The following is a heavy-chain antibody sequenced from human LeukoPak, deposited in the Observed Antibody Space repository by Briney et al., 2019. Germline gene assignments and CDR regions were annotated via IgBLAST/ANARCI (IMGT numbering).Heavy chain of an antibody. D-gene: IGHD4-11*01. CDR1: GFTFSDYY. Sequence: GGSLRLSCAASGFTFSDYYMSWIRQAPGKGLEWVSSISSSSSYIYYADSVKGRFTTSRDNAKNSLYLQMNSLRAEDTAVYYCAGQGRSTDRLFDYWGQGTLVTVSS. CDR2: ISSSSSYI. V-gene: IGHV3-11*06. J-gene: IGHJ4*02. CDR3: AGQGRSTDRLFDY.